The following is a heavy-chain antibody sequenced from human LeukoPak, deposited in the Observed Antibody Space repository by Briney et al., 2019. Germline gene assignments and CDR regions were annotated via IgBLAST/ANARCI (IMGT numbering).Heavy chain of an antibody. CDR1: GFTSSSYA. V-gene: IGHV3-23*01. Sequence: YPGGSLRLSCAASGFTSSSYAMSWVRQAPGRALEWVSAISGSGDSTYYGDSVKGRFTISRDNSKNTLYLQMNSLRAEDTAVYYCAKEDGFWSGYSYYFDYWGQGTLVTVSS. CDR2: ISGSGDST. J-gene: IGHJ4*02. CDR3: AKEDGFWSGYSYYFDY. D-gene: IGHD3-3*01.